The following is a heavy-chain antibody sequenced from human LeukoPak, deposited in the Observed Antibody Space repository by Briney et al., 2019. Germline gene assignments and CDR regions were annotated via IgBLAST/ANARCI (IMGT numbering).Heavy chain of an antibody. Sequence: SVTVSCKASGYSFIVYGISWVRQAPGQGLEWMGGIIPIFGTANYAQKFQGRVTITADESTSTAYMELSSLRSEDTAVYYCARTSYCGGDCLDYWGQGTLVTVSS. CDR2: IIPIFGTA. V-gene: IGHV1-69*13. CDR1: GYSFIVYG. CDR3: ARTSYCGGDCLDY. J-gene: IGHJ4*02. D-gene: IGHD2-21*02.